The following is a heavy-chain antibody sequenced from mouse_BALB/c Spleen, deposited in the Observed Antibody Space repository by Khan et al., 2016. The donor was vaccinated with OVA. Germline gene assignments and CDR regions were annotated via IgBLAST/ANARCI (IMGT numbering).Heavy chain of an antibody. J-gene: IGHJ3*01. CDR3: ARAGDVGFAH. Sequence: QVQLQQSGPELVKPGASVKMSCKASGYTFTDFLISWLKQRPGQGLEWIGEIYPGSGYIYYNEKFKGKATLTSDKSSTTAYMQLSSLTSEDSAVYFCARAGDVGFAHWGQGTLVTVSA. CDR2: IYPGSGYI. V-gene: IGHV1-77*01. D-gene: IGHD3-2*02. CDR1: GYTFTDFL.